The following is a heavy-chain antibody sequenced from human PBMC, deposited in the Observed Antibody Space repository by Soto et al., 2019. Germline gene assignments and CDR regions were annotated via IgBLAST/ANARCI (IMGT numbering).Heavy chain of an antibody. CDR3: ARRYSSSSDY. CDR2: IFYSGST. CDR1: GGSISSYY. D-gene: IGHD6-13*01. Sequence: PSETLSLTCTVSGGSISSYYWSWIRQPPGKGLEWIGYIFYSGSTNYNPSLKSRVTISVDTSKNQFSLKLSSVTAADTAVYYCARRYSSSSDYWGQGTLVNVSS. J-gene: IGHJ4*02. V-gene: IGHV4-59*08.